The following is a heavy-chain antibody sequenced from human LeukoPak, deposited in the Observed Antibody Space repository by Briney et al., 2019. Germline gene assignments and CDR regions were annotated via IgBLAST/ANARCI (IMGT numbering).Heavy chain of an antibody. V-gene: IGHV3-23*01. Sequence: PGGSLRLSCAASGLTFNNYALTWIRQAPGKGLEWVSSISGRGGNTYYADSVKGRFTISRDDSKNTLFLQMNSLRAEDTAVYYCATGYSDSLRSPLDSWGQGTQVTVCS. CDR2: ISGRGGNT. CDR1: GLTFNNYA. J-gene: IGHJ5*01. CDR3: ATGYSDSLRSPLDS. D-gene: IGHD3-22*01.